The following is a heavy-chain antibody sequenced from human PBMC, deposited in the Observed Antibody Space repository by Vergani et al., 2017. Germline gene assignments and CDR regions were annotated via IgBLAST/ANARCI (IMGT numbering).Heavy chain of an antibody. CDR2: ISAYNGNT. CDR1: GGTFSSYA. J-gene: IGHJ5*02. V-gene: IGHV1-18*01. CDR3: ARRTTGTWWFDP. Sequence: QVQLVQSGAEVKKPGSSVKVSCKASGGTFSSYAISWVRQAPGQGLEWMGWISAYNGNTNYAQKLQGRVTMTTDTSTSTAYMELRSLRSDDTAVYYCARRTTGTWWFDPWGQGTLVTVSS. D-gene: IGHD1-1*01.